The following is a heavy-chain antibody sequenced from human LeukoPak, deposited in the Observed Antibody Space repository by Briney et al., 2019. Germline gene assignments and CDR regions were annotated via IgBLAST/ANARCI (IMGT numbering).Heavy chain of an antibody. V-gene: IGHV3-23*01. CDR1: GFTFNNYA. Sequence: PGGSLRLSCAASGFTFNNYAMSWVRQAPGQGLEWASLVGISDGTTYYADSVKGRFTISRDNSKNTLYLLMNSLRAEDTAVYYCAKRPDLVDAFDIWGQGTMVTVSS. CDR3: AKRPDLVDAFDI. J-gene: IGHJ3*02. D-gene: IGHD2-8*02. CDR2: VGISDGTT.